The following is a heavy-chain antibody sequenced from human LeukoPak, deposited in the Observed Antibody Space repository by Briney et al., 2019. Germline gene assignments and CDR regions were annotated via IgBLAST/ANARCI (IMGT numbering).Heavy chain of an antibody. CDR2: ISSSSSTI. V-gene: IGHV3-48*01. J-gene: IGHJ1*01. Sequence: GGSLRLSCAASGFTFSSYSMNWVRQAPGKGLEWVSYISSSSSTIYYADSVKGRFTISRDNAKNSLYLQMNSLRAEDTAVYYCARTWSLYYYDSSGYPAVYEHWGPGTLVTVSS. CDR1: GFTFSSYS. CDR3: ARTWSLYYYDSSGYPAVYEH. D-gene: IGHD3-22*01.